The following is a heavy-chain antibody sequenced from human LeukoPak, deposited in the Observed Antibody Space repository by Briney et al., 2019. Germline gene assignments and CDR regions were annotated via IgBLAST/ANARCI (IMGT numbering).Heavy chain of an antibody. CDR2: IYWDDDK. V-gene: IGHV2-5*02. CDR1: GFSLSTSGVG. D-gene: IGHD3-9*01. J-gene: IGHJ5*02. Sequence: SGPTLVNPTQTLTLTCTFSGFSLSTSGVGVGWIRQPPGKALEWLALIYWDDDKRYSPSLKSRLTITKDTSKNQVVLTMTNMDPVDTATYYCAHSVGDYDILTGYSGWFDPWGQGTLVTVSS. CDR3: AHSVGDYDILTGYSGWFDP.